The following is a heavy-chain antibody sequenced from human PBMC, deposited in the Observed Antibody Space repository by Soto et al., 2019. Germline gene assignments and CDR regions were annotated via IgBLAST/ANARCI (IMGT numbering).Heavy chain of an antibody. V-gene: IGHV1-24*01. CDR2: FDPEDGET. CDR3: ATDSSVVPAARGVAFDI. D-gene: IGHD2-2*01. J-gene: IGHJ3*02. CDR1: GYTLTELS. Sequence: ASVKVSFKVSGYTLTELSMHWVRQAPGKGLEWMGGFDPEDGETIYAQKFQGRVTMTEDTSTDTAYMELSSLRSEDTAVYYCATDSSVVPAARGVAFDIWGQGTMVTV.